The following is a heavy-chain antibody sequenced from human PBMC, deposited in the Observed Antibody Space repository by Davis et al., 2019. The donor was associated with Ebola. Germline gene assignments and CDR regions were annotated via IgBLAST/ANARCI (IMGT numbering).Heavy chain of an antibody. CDR3: ARGTYYDFWSGYPFDY. J-gene: IGHJ4*02. D-gene: IGHD3-3*01. V-gene: IGHV3-7*01. CDR2: IKQDGSEK. Sequence: PGGSLRLSCSTSGFTFSNYAMHWVRQAPGKGLEWVANIKQDGSEKYYVDSVKGRFTISRDNAKNSLYLQMNSLRAEDTAVYYCARGTYYDFWSGYPFDYWGQGTLVTVSS. CDR1: GFTFSNYA.